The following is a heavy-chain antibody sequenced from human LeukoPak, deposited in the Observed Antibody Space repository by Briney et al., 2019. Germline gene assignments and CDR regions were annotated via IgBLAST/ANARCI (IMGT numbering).Heavy chain of an antibody. J-gene: IGHJ4*02. V-gene: IGHV3-66*01. CDR3: AKAADIVVVPAAMDY. CDR1: GFTFSSNY. CDR2: IYSGGST. Sequence: GGSLRLSCAASGFTFSSNYMSWVRQAPGKGLEWVSVIYSGGSTYYSDSVKGRFTISRDNSKSTLYLQMNSLRAEDTAVYYCAKAADIVVVPAAMDYWGQGTLVTVSS. D-gene: IGHD2-2*01.